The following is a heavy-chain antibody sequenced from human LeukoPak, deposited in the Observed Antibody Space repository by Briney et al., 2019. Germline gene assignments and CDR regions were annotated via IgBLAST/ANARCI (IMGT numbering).Heavy chain of an antibody. CDR3: ARCIAAAGTWFDP. CDR1: GYSFTSYW. CDR2: IYPGDSDT. V-gene: IGHV5-51*01. Sequence: GESLKISCKVSGYSFTSYWIGWVRQMPGKGLEWMGIIYPGDSDTRYSPSFQGQVTISADKSISTAYLQWSSLKASDTAMYYCARCIAAAGTWFDPWGQGTLVTVSS. D-gene: IGHD6-13*01. J-gene: IGHJ5*02.